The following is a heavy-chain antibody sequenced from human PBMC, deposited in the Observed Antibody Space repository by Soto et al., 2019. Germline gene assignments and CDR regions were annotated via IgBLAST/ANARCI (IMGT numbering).Heavy chain of an antibody. J-gene: IGHJ6*02. CDR2: IYYSGGT. CDR1: GGSISSYY. D-gene: IGHD1-26*01. V-gene: IGHV4-59*01. CDR3: ARDPGGSGSHRGMDV. Sequence: SVTQSLTCPVSGGSISSYYWSWIRQPPGRGLEWIGYIYYSGGTNYNSSLKSRATISVDTSKNQFSLKLSSVTAADTAVYYCARDPGGSGSHRGMDVWGQGTTVTAP.